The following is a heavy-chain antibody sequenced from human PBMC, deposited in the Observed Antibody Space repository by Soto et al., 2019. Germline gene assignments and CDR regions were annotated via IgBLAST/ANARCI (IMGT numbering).Heavy chain of an antibody. V-gene: IGHV4-34*01. CDR1: GESFGGYY. Sequence: SATMPLTCAVYGESFGGYYWSWIRQPPGKGLEWIGEINHSGSTNYNPSLKSRVTISVDTSKNQFSLKLSSVTAADTAVYYCARVADYYESSGYYYRYWGQGTLVTVSS. CDR2: INHSGST. D-gene: IGHD3-22*01. J-gene: IGHJ4*02. CDR3: ARVADYYESSGYYYRY.